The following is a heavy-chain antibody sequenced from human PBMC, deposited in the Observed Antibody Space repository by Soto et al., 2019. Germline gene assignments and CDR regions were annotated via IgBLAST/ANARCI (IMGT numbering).Heavy chain of an antibody. D-gene: IGHD1-26*01. CDR3: ARPYSGSYWAAFDI. Sequence: EPLSLTCTVSGGSISSYYWGWIRQPPGKGLEWIGYIHYSGSANYSPSLRSRVTISVDTSENQFSLRLSSVTAADTAVYFCARPYSGSYWAAFDIWGQGTMVTVSS. J-gene: IGHJ3*02. V-gene: IGHV4-59*01. CDR2: IHYSGSA. CDR1: GGSISSYY.